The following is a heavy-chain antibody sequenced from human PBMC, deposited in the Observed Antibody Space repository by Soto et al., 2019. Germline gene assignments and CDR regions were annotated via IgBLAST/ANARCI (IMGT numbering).Heavy chain of an antibody. V-gene: IGHV1-46*01. CDR1: GYTFTSYY. Sequence: ASVKVSCKASGYTFTSYYMHWVRQAPGQGLEWMGIINPSGGSTSYAQKFQGRVTMTRDTSTSTVYMELSSLRSEDTAVYYCACQGVVIMAYYYYGMDVWGQGTTVTVS. CDR3: ACQGVVIMAYYYYGMDV. CDR2: INPSGGST. D-gene: IGHD3-3*01. J-gene: IGHJ6*02.